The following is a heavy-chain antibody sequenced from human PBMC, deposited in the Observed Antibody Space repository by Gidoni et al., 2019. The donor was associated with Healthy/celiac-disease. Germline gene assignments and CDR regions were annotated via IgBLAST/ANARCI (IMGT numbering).Heavy chain of an antibody. CDR2: IKSKTDGGTT. V-gene: IGHV3-15*01. Sequence: EVQLVESGGGLVKPGGSLRLSCAATGFTFSNAWMRWVRQAPGKGLEWVGRIKSKTDGGTTDYAAPVKCRFTISRDDSKNTLYLQMNSLKTEDTAVYYCTTDSVYCSSTSCYLFDYWGQGTLVTVSS. CDR1: GFTFSNAW. CDR3: TTDSVYCSSTSCYLFDY. J-gene: IGHJ4*02. D-gene: IGHD2-2*01.